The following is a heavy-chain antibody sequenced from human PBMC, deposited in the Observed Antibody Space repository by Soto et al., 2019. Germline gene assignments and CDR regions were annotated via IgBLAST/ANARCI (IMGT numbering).Heavy chain of an antibody. CDR3: ARDLRASKYSSSWYGPSYYYYGMDV. Sequence: GGSLRLSCAASGFTFSSYAMHWVRQAPGKGLEWVAVISYDGSNKYYADSVKGRFTISRDNSKNTLYLQMNSLRAEDTAVYYCARDLRASKYSSSWYGPSYYYYGMDVWGQGTTVTVSS. CDR2: ISYDGSNK. V-gene: IGHV3-30-3*01. D-gene: IGHD6-13*01. J-gene: IGHJ6*02. CDR1: GFTFSSYA.